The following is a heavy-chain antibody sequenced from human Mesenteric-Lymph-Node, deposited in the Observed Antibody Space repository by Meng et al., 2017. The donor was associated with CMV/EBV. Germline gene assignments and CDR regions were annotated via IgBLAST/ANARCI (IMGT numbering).Heavy chain of an antibody. J-gene: IGHJ6*02. CDR1: GFNFRNYA. Sequence: GGSLRLSCAAYGFNFRNYAMHWGRQAPGKGLEWVSGINWNGGSTGYADSVKGRFTISRDHAKHSLYLQMNSLRAEDTALYYCARDRASAKIVVVPAGNAYYYYGMDVWGQGTTVTVSS. CDR2: INWNGGST. D-gene: IGHD2-2*01. CDR3: ARDRASAKIVVVPAGNAYYYYGMDV. V-gene: IGHV3-20*04.